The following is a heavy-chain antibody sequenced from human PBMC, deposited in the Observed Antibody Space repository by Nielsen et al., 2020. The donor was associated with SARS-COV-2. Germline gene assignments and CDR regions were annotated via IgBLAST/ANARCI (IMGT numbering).Heavy chain of an antibody. CDR3: ARVGSYGDPEYLDY. J-gene: IGHJ4*02. CDR2: IKLDGSEN. Sequence: GGSLRLSCVVSGFNFRGYWMTWVRQAPGKGLEWVGNIKLDGSENYYVDSVKGRFTISRDNARNTLYLQMNSLRVEDTAVYYCARVGSYGDPEYLDYWGQGALVTVSS. V-gene: IGHV3-7*01. CDR1: GFNFRGYW. D-gene: IGHD4/OR15-4a*01.